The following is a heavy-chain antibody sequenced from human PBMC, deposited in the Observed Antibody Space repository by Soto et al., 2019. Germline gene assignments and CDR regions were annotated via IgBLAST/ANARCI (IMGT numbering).Heavy chain of an antibody. J-gene: IGHJ4*02. CDR3: ARVDILTGYWYFDY. Sequence: GGSLRLSCAASGFTVSSNYMSWVRQAPGKGLEWVSVIYSGGSTYYADSVKGRFTISRDTSKNTLYLQMNSLRAEDTAVYYCARVDILTGYWYFDYWGQGTLVTVSS. CDR2: IYSGGST. V-gene: IGHV3-53*01. CDR1: GFTVSSNY. D-gene: IGHD3-9*01.